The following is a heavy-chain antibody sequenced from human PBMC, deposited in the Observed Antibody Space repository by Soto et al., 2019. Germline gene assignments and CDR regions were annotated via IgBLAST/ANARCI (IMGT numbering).Heavy chain of an antibody. J-gene: IGHJ4*02. CDR2: ISASGGTT. Sequence: EVQLLESGGGLVQPGGSLRLSCAASGFTFSDYAMSWVRQAPGKGLEWVSAISASGGTTYYADSVRGRFTISRDNSKNTLYQQMNSLRAEDTVVYYCAKDRKSGSGWYWDYWGQGTLVTVSS. V-gene: IGHV3-23*01. CDR1: GFTFSDYA. D-gene: IGHD6-19*01. CDR3: AKDRKSGSGWYWDY.